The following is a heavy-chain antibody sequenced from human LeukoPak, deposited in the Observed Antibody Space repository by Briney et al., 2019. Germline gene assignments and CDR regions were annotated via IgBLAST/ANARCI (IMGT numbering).Heavy chain of an antibody. J-gene: IGHJ4*02. CDR1: GFTFSSYE. CDR2: ISSSGTTT. Sequence: GGSLGLSCAASGFTFSSYEMNWVRQAPGKGPEWVSYISSSGTTTHYADSVEGRFTISRDSAKNSLYLQMNSLRAEDTAVYYCARVTTGTKVDYWGQGTLVTVSS. V-gene: IGHV3-48*03. D-gene: IGHD1-1*01. CDR3: ARVTTGTKVDY.